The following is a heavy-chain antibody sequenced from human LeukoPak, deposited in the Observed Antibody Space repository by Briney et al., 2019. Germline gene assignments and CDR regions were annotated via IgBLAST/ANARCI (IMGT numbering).Heavy chain of an antibody. CDR2: ISTSGSTI. D-gene: IGHD5-18*01. CDR3: ARDAGYSYGLGNAIDY. V-gene: IGHV3-48*03. J-gene: IGHJ4*02. CDR1: GLTFSSYE. Sequence: PGGSLRLSCAASGLTFSSYEMNWVRQAPGKGLEWVSYISTSGSTIYYADSVKGRFTMSRDNAKKSLHLQMNSLRAEDTAIYYCARDAGYSYGLGNAIDYWGQGTLVTVSS.